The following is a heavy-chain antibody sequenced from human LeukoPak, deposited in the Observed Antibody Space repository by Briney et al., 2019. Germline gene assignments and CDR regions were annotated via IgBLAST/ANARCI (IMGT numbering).Heavy chain of an antibody. J-gene: IGHJ4*02. CDR3: AKEGQLGYYFDY. CDR2: ISYDGSNK. Sequence: QPGGSLRLSCAASGFTFSSYGMHWVRQAPGKGLEWVAVISYDGSNKYYADSVKGRFTISRDNSKNTLYLQMNSLRAEDTAVYYCAKEGQLGYYFDYWGQGPLVTVSS. D-gene: IGHD5-18*01. V-gene: IGHV3-30*18. CDR1: GFTFSSYG.